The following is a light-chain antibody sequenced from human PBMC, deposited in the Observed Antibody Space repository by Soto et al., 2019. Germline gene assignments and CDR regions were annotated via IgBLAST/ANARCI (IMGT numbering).Light chain of an antibody. J-gene: IGKJ1*01. Sequence: DIQMTQSPSSLSASVGDRVTITCRASQGISNYLAWYQQKPGQVPKLLIYAASTLQSGVPSRLSGSGSGTDFTLTINSLQPEDVTTYYCQKYNCAPRTFVQGLKVEIK. V-gene: IGKV1-27*01. CDR1: QGISNY. CDR2: AAS. CDR3: QKYNCAPRT.